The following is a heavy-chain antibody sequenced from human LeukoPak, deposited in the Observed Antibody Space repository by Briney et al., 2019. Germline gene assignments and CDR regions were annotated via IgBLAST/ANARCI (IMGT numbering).Heavy chain of an antibody. J-gene: IGHJ4*02. D-gene: IGHD3-22*01. CDR1: GGSISSYY. CDR3: ARHPNYDSSGYLRAFDY. CDR2: IYYSGST. V-gene: IGHV4-59*08. Sequence: PSETLSLTCTVSGGSISSYYWSWIRQPPGKGLEWIGYIYYSGSTNYNPSLKSRVTISVDTSKNQFSLKLSSVTAADTAVYYCARHPNYDSSGYLRAFDYWGQGTLVTVSS.